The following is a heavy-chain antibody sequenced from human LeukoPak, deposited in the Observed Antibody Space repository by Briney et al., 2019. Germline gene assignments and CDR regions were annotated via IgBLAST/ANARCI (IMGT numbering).Heavy chain of an antibody. CDR3: ATSCTGGVCYTFDY. CDR1: GYTLTELS. V-gene: IGHV1-24*01. Sequence: ASVKVSCKVSGYTLTELSMHWVRQAPGKGLEWMGGFDPEDGETIYAQKFQGRVTMTEDTSTDTAYMELSSLRFEDTAVYYCATSCTGGVCYTFDYWGQGTLVTVSS. D-gene: IGHD2-8*02. J-gene: IGHJ4*02. CDR2: FDPEDGET.